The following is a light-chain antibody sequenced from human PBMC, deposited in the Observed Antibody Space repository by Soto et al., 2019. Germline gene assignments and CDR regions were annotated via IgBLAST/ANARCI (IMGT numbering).Light chain of an antibody. Sequence: AIQMTQSPSSLSASVGDRVTITCRASQDIRNELGWYQQRPGKAPKALIYGTSNLQSGVTSRFSGSGFGTDFTLTISSLQPEDFATYYGLQDRSYPRTFGQGTKVESK. CDR3: LQDRSYPRT. V-gene: IGKV1-6*01. CDR1: QDIRNE. CDR2: GTS. J-gene: IGKJ1*01.